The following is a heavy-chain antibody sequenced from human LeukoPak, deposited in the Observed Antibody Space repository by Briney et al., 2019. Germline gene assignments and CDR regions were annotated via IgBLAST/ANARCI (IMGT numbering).Heavy chain of an antibody. CDR3: ARDSLNYYDSSGFDY. Sequence: PSETLSLTCTVSGGSISSYYWSWIRQPAGKELEWIGRIYTSGSTNYNPSLKSRVTMSVDTSKNQFSLKLSSVTAADTAVYYCARDSLNYYDSSGFDYWGQGTLVTVSS. D-gene: IGHD3-22*01. CDR2: IYTSGST. V-gene: IGHV4-4*07. J-gene: IGHJ4*02. CDR1: GGSISSYY.